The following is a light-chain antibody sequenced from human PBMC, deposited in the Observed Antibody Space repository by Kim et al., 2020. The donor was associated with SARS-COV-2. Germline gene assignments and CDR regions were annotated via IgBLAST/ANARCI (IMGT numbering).Light chain of an antibody. J-gene: IGKJ2*01. CDR3: QHNYNRPNT. CDR2: EAS. CDR1: QSISTY. Sequence: SASVGDRVTITCRASQSISTYLNWYQQKPGKAATLLVYEASTLRGGVTTRFRGSGSGTEFTLTISSLQPEDLATYYCQHNYNRPNTFGQGTKLEI. V-gene: IGKV1-39*01.